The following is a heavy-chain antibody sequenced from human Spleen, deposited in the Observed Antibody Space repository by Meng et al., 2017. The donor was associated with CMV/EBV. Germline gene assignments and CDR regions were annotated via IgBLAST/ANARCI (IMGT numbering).Heavy chain of an antibody. Sequence: GGSLRLSCAASGLTFSSYALSWVRQAPGKGLEWVSGISGSGASTYYADSVKGRFTISRDNSKNTLYLQMNSLRVEDTAVYYCALGRLGYCSTANCPYWGQGTLVTVSS. D-gene: IGHD6-19*01. V-gene: IGHV3-23*01. J-gene: IGHJ4*02. CDR3: ALGRLGYCSTANCPY. CDR2: ISGSGAST. CDR1: GLTFSSYA.